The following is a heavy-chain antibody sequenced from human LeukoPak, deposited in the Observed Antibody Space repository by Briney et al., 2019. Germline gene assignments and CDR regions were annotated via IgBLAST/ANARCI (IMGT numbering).Heavy chain of an antibody. V-gene: IGHV3-53*01. CDR1: GFTVISNY. J-gene: IGHJ4*02. D-gene: IGHD3-22*01. Sequence: PGGSLRLSCAASGFTVISNYMSWVRQAPGKGLEWVSVIYSGGDTYYADSVKGRFTISRDSSKNTVYLQMNSLRAEDTALYYCARQDSVGHYNIIDYWGQGTLVTISS. CDR2: IYSGGDT. CDR3: ARQDSVGHYNIIDY.